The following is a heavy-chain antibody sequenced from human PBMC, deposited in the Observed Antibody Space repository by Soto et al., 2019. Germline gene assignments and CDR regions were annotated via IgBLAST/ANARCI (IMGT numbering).Heavy chain of an antibody. V-gene: IGHV3-23*01. D-gene: IGHD4-17*01. CDR1: RFTFSNYA. CDR3: AKDSTVTTSLYSYYYGLDV. Sequence: EVQLLESGGGLVQPGGSLRLSCTASRFTFSNYAMSWVRQAPDKGLEWVSAISGRGGSTYYADSVKGRFTISRDNSKNMLFLQMNSLRAEDTALYYCAKDSTVTTSLYSYYYGLDVWGQGTTVTVSS. CDR2: ISGRGGST. J-gene: IGHJ6*02.